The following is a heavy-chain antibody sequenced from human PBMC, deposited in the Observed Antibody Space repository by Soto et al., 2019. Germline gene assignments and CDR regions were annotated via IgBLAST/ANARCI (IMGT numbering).Heavy chain of an antibody. J-gene: IGHJ3*02. V-gene: IGHV2-5*02. D-gene: IGHD2-21*02. CDR3: AHMDVVTAPDCFDI. CDR2: IYWDDDR. CDR1: GFSLNSAGVA. Sequence: QITLKESGPALVKPTQPLTLTCTFSGFSLNSAGVAVGWVRQPPGKTLEWVALIYWDDDRRYSPSLESRLPITKDTSNNQVVLGMTNMDPVDTATYYSAHMDVVTAPDCFDIWGQGTMVTVSS.